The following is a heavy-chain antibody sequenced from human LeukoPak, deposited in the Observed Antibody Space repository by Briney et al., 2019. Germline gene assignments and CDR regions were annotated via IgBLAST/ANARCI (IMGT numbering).Heavy chain of an antibody. CDR3: ARGSTWIQLWLRSYYFDY. Sequence: SETLSLTCAVYGASFSGYYWSWIRQPPGKGLEWIGEINHSGSTNYNPSLKSRVTISVDTSKNQFSLKLSSVTAADTAVYYCARGSTWIQLWLRSYYFDYWGQGTLVTVSS. CDR2: INHSGST. D-gene: IGHD5-18*01. V-gene: IGHV4-34*01. CDR1: GASFSGYY. J-gene: IGHJ4*02.